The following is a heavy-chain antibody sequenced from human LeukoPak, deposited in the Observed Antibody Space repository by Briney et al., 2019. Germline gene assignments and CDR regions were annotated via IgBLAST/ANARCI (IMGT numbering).Heavy chain of an antibody. Sequence: GGSLRLSCAASGFTFSSYWMSWVRQAPGKGLEWVANIKQDGSEKYYVDSVKGRFTISRDNSKNTLYLQMNSLRAEDTAVYYCARDTNYYDSGGYSPEFQHWGQGTLVTVSS. CDR1: GFTFSSYW. J-gene: IGHJ1*01. CDR3: ARDTNYYDSGGYSPEFQH. D-gene: IGHD3-22*01. V-gene: IGHV3-7*05. CDR2: IKQDGSEK.